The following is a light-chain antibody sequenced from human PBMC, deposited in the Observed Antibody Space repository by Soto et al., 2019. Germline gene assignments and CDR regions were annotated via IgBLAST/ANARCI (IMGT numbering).Light chain of an antibody. CDR1: SSDVGGYDH. Sequence: QSAPTQPPSASGSLGQSVIIPCTGTSSDVGGYDHVSWYQQHPGKAPKLMIYEVSKRPSGVPDRFSGSKSGNTASLTVSGLQAEDEADYYCNSYVGNNNFVFGTGTKVTVL. V-gene: IGLV2-8*01. CDR2: EVS. J-gene: IGLJ1*01. CDR3: NSYVGNNNFV.